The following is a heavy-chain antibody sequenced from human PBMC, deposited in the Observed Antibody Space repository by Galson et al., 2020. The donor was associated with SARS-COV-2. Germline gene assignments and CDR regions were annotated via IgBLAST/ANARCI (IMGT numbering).Heavy chain of an antibody. D-gene: IGHD1-1*01. J-gene: IGHJ5*01. CDR2: IYPDDSDV. Sequence: GGSLRLSCKASGYSFTTYWIGWVRQMPGKGLEWMGIIYPDDSDVRYGPSFEGQVTISADKSITTAYLQWNSLEASDTATYYCVKLGKQLGGKWFESWGQGSLVTVSA. CDR1: GYSFTTYW. V-gene: IGHV5-51*01. CDR3: VKLGKQLGGKWFES.